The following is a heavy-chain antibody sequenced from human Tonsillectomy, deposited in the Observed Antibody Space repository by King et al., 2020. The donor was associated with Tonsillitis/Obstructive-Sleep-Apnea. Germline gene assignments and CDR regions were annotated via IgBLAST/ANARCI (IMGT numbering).Heavy chain of an antibody. Sequence: VQLVESGGGLVQPGGSLRLSCAASGFTFSSYAMSWVRQAPGKGLEWVSAMSGRGGSTYYADSVKGRFTISRDNSQNTLYLQMNSLRAEDTDVYYFAKDVLYYYDSSGYFDYWGQGTLVPVSS. J-gene: IGHJ4*02. CDR2: MSGRGGST. D-gene: IGHD3-22*01. V-gene: IGHV3-23*04. CDR1: GFTFSSYA. CDR3: AKDVLYYYDSSGYFDY.